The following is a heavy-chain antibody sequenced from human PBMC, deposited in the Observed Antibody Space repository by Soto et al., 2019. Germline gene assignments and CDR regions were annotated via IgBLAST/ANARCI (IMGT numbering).Heavy chain of an antibody. CDR2: IIPILGIA. J-gene: IGHJ2*01. CDR3: ASASERSSQSGAGDIAAAGNYGYWYFDL. CDR1: GGTFSSYT. V-gene: IGHV1-69*02. Sequence: SVKVSCKASGGTFSSYTISWVRQAPGQGLEWMGRIIPILGIANYAQKFQGRVTITADKSTSTAYMELSSLRSEDTAVYYCASASERSSQSGAGDIAAAGNYGYWYFDLWGRGTLVTVSS. D-gene: IGHD6-13*01.